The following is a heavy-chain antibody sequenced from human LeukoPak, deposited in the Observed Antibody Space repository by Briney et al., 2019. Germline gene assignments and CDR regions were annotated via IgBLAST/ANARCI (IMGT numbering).Heavy chain of an antibody. CDR3: ARSPTGTTGTTSYYGMDV. J-gene: IGHJ6*02. D-gene: IGHD1-1*01. Sequence: GGSLRLSCAASGFTFSSYEVNWVRQAPGKGLEWVSYISSSGSTIYYADSVKGRFTISRDNAKNSLYLQMNSLRAEDTAVYYCARSPTGTTGTTSYYGMDVWGQGTTVTVSS. V-gene: IGHV3-48*03. CDR1: GFTFSSYE. CDR2: ISSSGSTI.